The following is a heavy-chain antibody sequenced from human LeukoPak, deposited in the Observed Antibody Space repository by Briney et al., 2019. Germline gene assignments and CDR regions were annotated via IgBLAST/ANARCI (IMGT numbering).Heavy chain of an antibody. Sequence: GGSLRLSCAASGFTFSSYAMSWVRQAPGKGLEWVSAISGSGGSTYYADSAKGRFTISRDNSKNTLYLQMNSLRAEDTAVYYCAKGETTTVTTLSDYWGQGTLVTVSS. CDR1: GFTFSSYA. CDR2: ISGSGGST. D-gene: IGHD4-17*01. V-gene: IGHV3-23*01. CDR3: AKGETTTVTTLSDY. J-gene: IGHJ4*02.